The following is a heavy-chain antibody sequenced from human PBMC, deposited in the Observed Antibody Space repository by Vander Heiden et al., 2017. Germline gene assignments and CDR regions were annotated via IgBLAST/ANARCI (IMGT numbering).Heavy chain of an antibody. J-gene: IGHJ4*02. CDR2: IYYSGST. V-gene: IGHV4-61*01. CDR3: ARDRGRQWPGIFDY. Sequence: QVQLQESGPGLVKPSETLSLTCTVSGGSVSSSSYYWSWIRQPPGKGLEWIGYIYYSGSTNYNPSLKSRVTISVDTSKNQFSLKLSSVTAADTAVYYCARDRGRQWPGIFDYWGQGTLVTVSS. CDR1: GGSVSSSSYY. D-gene: IGHD6-19*01.